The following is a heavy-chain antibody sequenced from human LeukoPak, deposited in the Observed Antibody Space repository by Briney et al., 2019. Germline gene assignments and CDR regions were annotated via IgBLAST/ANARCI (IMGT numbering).Heavy chain of an antibody. Sequence: ASVKVSCKASGGTFSSYAINWVRQAPGQGLEWLGIINCSGGSTSYAQKFQGRVTMTRDTSTRTVYMELSSLRSEDTAVYYCARCYDNFDVALDIWSQGTMVTVSS. V-gene: IGHV1-46*01. J-gene: IGHJ3*02. CDR3: ARCYDNFDVALDI. CDR1: GGTFSSYA. D-gene: IGHD3-9*01. CDR2: INCSGGST.